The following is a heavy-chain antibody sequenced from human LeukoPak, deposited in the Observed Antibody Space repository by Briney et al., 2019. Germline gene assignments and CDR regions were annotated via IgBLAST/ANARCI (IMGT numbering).Heavy chain of an antibody. CDR2: ISSSSSYI. V-gene: IGHV3-21*01. J-gene: IGHJ4*02. Sequence: GGSLXLSCAASGFTFSSYSMNWVRQAPGKGLEGVSSISSSSSYIYYADSVKGRFTIYRDKDKNSLYVQMNRLRAEDTAVYYCAREPPRKVGATTDFDYWGQGTLVTVSS. CDR1: GFTFSSYS. D-gene: IGHD1-26*01. CDR3: AREPPRKVGATTDFDY.